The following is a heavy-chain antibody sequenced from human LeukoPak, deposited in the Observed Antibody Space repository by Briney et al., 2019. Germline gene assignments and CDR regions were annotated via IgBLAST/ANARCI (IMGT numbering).Heavy chain of an antibody. CDR2: INHSGST. CDR3: ARGGARIVGATRWAFDI. CDR1: GGSFSGYY. V-gene: IGHV4-34*01. J-gene: IGHJ3*02. Sequence: SETLSLTCAVYGGSFSGYYWSWIRQPPGKGLEWIGEINHSGSTNYSPSLKSRVTISVDTSKNQFSLKLSSVTAADTAVYYCARGGARIVGATRWAFDIWGQGTMVTVSS. D-gene: IGHD1-26*01.